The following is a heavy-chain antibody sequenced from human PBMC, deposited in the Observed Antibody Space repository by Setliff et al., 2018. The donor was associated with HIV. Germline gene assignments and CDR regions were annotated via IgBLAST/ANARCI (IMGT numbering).Heavy chain of an antibody. V-gene: IGHV4-39*07. J-gene: IGHJ4*02. CDR2: IYYSGST. D-gene: IGHD6-19*01. CDR1: GGSISNNNYY. CDR3: ARGYSSGWTGYFDY. Sequence: SETLSLTCTVSGGSISNNNYYWGWIRQPPGKGLEWIGSIYYSGSTYYSPSLRSRVTISVGRSKNQFSLRLSSVTAADTAVYYCARGYSSGWTGYFDYWGQGTLVTVSS.